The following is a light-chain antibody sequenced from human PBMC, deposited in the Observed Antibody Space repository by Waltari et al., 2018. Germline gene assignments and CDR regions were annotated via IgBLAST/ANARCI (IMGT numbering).Light chain of an antibody. CDR1: RGPIASNS. CDR2: EDN. CDR3: QSYDIDDHWV. V-gene: IGLV6-57*03. Sequence: NFMLTQPHSVSESPGKTVTISCTRSRGPIASNSVPWSQQRPGSATTTVIYEDNQRPSGVPDRFSGSIDSYSNSASLTISGLQTGDEADYYCQSYDIDDHWVFGGGTKLTVL. J-gene: IGLJ3*02.